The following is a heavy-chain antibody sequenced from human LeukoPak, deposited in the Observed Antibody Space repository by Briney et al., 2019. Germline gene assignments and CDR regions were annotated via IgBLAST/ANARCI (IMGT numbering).Heavy chain of an antibody. V-gene: IGHV4-34*01. CDR3: ASPQGGQVDY. CDR1: GGSFSGYS. Sequence: PSETLSLTCAVYGGSFSGYSWSWIRQPPGKGLEWIGEINHSGSTNYNPSLKSRVTISVDTSKKQFSLKLSSVTAADTAVYYCASPQGGQVDYWGQGTLVTVSS. J-gene: IGHJ4*02. CDR2: INHSGST.